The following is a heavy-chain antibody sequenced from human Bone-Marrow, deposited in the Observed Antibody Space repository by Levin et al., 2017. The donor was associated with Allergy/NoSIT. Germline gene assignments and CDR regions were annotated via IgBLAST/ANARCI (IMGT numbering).Heavy chain of an antibody. J-gene: IGHJ5*02. CDR3: ARDLGINWVQGLFDP. D-gene: IGHD3-10*01. Sequence: GGSLRLSCAASRFTFSSYAMHWVRQAPGQGLEWVAGISYDGDSKYYADSVKGRFTISRDNSKSTLYLQVNSLRTADTAVYHCARDLGINWVQGLFDPWGHGTLVTVSS. V-gene: IGHV3-30*04. CDR2: ISYDGDSK. CDR1: RFTFSSYA.